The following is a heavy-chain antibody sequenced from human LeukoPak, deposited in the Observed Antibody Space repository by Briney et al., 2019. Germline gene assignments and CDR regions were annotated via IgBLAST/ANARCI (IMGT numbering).Heavy chain of an antibody. CDR1: GFTFSSYS. CDR2: ISSSSSYM. V-gene: IGHV3-21*01. CDR3: ARGSSGILWFGDV. D-gene: IGHD3-10*01. J-gene: IGHJ4*02. Sequence: SGGSLRLSCAASGFTFSSYSMNWVRQAPGKGLEWVSSISSSSSYMYYADSVKGRFTISRDNAKNSLYLQMNSLRAEDTAVYYCARGSSGILWFGDVGGQGTLVTVSS.